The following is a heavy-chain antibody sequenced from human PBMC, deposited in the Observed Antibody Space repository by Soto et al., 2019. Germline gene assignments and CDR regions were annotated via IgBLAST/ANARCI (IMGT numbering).Heavy chain of an antibody. CDR3: ARPGGFDWFPGGAYYFDY. J-gene: IGHJ4*02. Sequence: QLQLVQSGAEVKKPGASVKVSCKASGYTFTTYPITWVRQAPGQGLEWLGFISTYNGNTNYAQNVQGRVTMTTDTSTSTAYMELRSLRSDDTAVYYCARPGGFDWFPGGAYYFDYWGQGTLVTVSS. CDR2: ISTYNGNT. CDR1: GYTFTTYP. V-gene: IGHV1-18*01. D-gene: IGHD3-9*01.